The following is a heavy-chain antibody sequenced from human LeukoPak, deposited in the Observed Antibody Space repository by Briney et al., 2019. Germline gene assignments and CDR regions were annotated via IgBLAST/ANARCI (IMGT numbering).Heavy chain of an antibody. Sequence: PSETLSLTCAVSGGSISSGGYSWSWIRQPPGKGLEWIGEINHSGSTNYNPSLKSRVTISVDTSKNQFSLKLSSVTAADTAVYYCARRESWNGFTSYWGQGTLVTVSS. CDR3: ARRESWNGFTSY. J-gene: IGHJ4*02. V-gene: IGHV4-30-2*01. CDR2: INHSGST. CDR1: GGSISSGGYS. D-gene: IGHD1-1*01.